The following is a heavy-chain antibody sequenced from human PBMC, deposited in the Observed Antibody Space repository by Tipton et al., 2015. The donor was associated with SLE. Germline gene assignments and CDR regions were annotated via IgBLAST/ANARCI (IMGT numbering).Heavy chain of an antibody. CDR3: ARDAGGYGDYLDY. J-gene: IGHJ4*02. CDR2: IYSSGNT. Sequence: TLSLTCTVSGGSISSSSYYWGWIRQPPGKGLEWIGDIYSSGNTKYNPSLKSRVTMSVDTSKNQFSLRLRSVTAADTAMYYCARDAGGYGDYLDYWGQGTLVTVSS. CDR1: GGSISSSSYY. D-gene: IGHD4-17*01. V-gene: IGHV4-39*02.